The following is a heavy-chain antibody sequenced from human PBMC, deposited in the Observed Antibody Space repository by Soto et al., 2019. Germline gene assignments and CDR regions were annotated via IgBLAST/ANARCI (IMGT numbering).Heavy chain of an antibody. Sequence: GESLKISCKGSGYRFTSYWISWVRQMPGKGLEWMGRIDPSDSDTNYSPSFEGHVTISADKSIKTAYLQWSSLKASDTAMHYCARGKLLDSSGYYYFDYWGQGTLVTVS. CDR2: IDPSDSDT. D-gene: IGHD3-22*01. J-gene: IGHJ4*02. V-gene: IGHV5-10-1*01. CDR1: GYRFTSYW. CDR3: ARGKLLDSSGYYYFDY.